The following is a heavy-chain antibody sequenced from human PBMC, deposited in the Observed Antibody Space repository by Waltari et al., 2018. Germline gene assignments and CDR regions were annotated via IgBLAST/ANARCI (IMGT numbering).Heavy chain of an antibody. D-gene: IGHD3-10*01. CDR3: ASTVLWFGEGAFDI. Sequence: EVQLVESGGGLIQPGGSLRLSCAASGFTVSSNYMSWVRRAPGKGLEWVSVIYSGGSTYYADSVKGRFTISRDNSKNTLYLQMNSLRAEDTAVYYCASTVLWFGEGAFDIWGQGTMVTVSS. J-gene: IGHJ3*02. CDR2: IYSGGST. V-gene: IGHV3-53*01. CDR1: GFTVSSNY.